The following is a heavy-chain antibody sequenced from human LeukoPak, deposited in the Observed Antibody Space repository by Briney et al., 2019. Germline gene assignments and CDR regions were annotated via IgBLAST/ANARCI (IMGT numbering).Heavy chain of an antibody. CDR2: IYPRDGST. V-gene: IGHV1-46*01. CDR3: ARDQEGFDY. CDR1: GYIFTSNY. J-gene: IGHJ4*02. Sequence: ASVKVSCKASGYIFTSNYIHWVRRAPGQGLEWMGMIYPRDGSTSYAQRFQDRVTVTRDTSTSTVHMELSGLRSEDTAVYYCARDQEGFDYWGQGTQVTVSS.